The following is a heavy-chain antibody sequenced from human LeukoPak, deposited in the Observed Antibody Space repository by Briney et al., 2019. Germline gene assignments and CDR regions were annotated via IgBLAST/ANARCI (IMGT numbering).Heavy chain of an antibody. CDR3: ATYTHWVAGDV. V-gene: IGHV3-7*01. J-gene: IGHJ6*02. D-gene: IGHD3-16*01. CDR2: MNHNGSAK. CDR1: GFTFSDSW. Sequence: GGSLRLSCAASGFTFSDSWMSWVRQAPGKGLEWVANMNHNGSAKGYVDSVKGRFTISRDNARNSLSLQMTSLRPEDPAVYYCATYTHWVAGDVWGQGTTVTVS.